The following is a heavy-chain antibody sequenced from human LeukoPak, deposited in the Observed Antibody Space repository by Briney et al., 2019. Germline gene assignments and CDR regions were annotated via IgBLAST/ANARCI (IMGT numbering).Heavy chain of an antibody. Sequence: GSLRLSCAASGFTFSDYYMSWIRQAPGKGLEWVSYISSSGSTIYYADSVKGRFTISRDNAKNSLYLQMNSLRAEDTAVYYCARDKSYEHPDKSGFDYWGQGTLVIVSS. CDR2: ISSSGSTI. CDR1: GFTFSDYY. J-gene: IGHJ4*02. CDR3: ARDKSYEHPDKSGFDY. D-gene: IGHD3-16*01. V-gene: IGHV3-11*01.